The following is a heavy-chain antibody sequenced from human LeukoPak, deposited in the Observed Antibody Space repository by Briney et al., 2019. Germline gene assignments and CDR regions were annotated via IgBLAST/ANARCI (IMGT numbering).Heavy chain of an antibody. CDR1: GYTFTGYY. Sequence: ASVKVSCKASGYTFTGYYMHWVRQAPGQGLEWMGWINPNSGGTNYAQKFQGRVTMTTDTSTSTAYMELRSLRSDDTAVYYCAREGSAGGGDFWSGYYSKYWGQGTLVTVSS. V-gene: IGHV1-2*02. D-gene: IGHD3-3*01. CDR3: AREGSAGGGDFWSGYYSKY. J-gene: IGHJ4*02. CDR2: INPNSGGT.